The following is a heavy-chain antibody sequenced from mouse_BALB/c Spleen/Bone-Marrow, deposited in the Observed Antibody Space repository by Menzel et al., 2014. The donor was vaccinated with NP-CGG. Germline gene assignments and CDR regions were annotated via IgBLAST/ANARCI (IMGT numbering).Heavy chain of an antibody. D-gene: IGHD1-1*01. CDR2: IDPANGNT. J-gene: IGHJ3*01. CDR3: ASYYYGSSSFAY. CDR1: GFNIKDTY. V-gene: IGHV14-3*02. Sequence: EVKLVESGAELVKPGASVKLSCTASGFNIKDTYMHWVKQRPEQGLVWIGRIDPANGNTKYDPKFQGKATITADTSSNTAYLQLSSLTSEDTAVYYCASYYYGSSSFAYWGQGTLVTVSA.